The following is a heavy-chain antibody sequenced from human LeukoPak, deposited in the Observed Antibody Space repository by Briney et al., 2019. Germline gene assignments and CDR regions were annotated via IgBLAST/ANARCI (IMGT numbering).Heavy chain of an antibody. CDR1: GYTFTGYY. J-gene: IGHJ3*02. CDR2: INPNSGGT. D-gene: IGHD1-26*01. V-gene: IGHV1-2*02. Sequence: ASVKVSCKASGYTFTGYYMHWVRQAPGQGLEWMGWINPNSGGTNYAQKFQGRVTMTRDTSISTAYMELIRLRSDDTAVYYCARVLPVGATLPPPRDIWGQGTRVTVSS. CDR3: ARVLPVGATLPPPRDI.